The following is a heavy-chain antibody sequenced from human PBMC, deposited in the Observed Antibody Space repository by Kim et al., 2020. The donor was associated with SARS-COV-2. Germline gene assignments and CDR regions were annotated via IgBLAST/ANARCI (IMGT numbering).Heavy chain of an antibody. CDR3: ARGLVGSTTSFDS. D-gene: IGHD1-26*01. J-gene: IGHJ4*02. V-gene: IGHV3-66*01. Sequence: YHADAVRGRFTVSRDNAKTALFLKMTTLRAEDTAVYFCARGLVGSTTSFDSWGQGTLVTVSS.